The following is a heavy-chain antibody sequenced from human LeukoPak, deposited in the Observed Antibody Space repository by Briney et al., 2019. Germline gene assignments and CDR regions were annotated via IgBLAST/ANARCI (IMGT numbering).Heavy chain of an antibody. CDR1: GGSFSGYY. CDR2: INHSRST. Sequence: SETLSLTCAVYGGSFSGYYWSWIRQPPGKGLECIGEINHSRSTNYNSSLKSRATISVDTSKNQFSLKLTSVTAADTAVYYCARVGSRKWPSRAIRYWGQGTLVTVSS. CDR3: ARVGSRKWPSRAIRY. J-gene: IGHJ4*02. V-gene: IGHV4-34*01. D-gene: IGHD3-10*01.